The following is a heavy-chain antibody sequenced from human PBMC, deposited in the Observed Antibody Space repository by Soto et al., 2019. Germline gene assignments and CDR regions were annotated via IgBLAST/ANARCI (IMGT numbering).Heavy chain of an antibody. CDR2: TYYSGST. D-gene: IGHD1-1*01. J-gene: IGHJ6*02. CDR3: ARELRVELEPYGMDV. Sequence: SETLSLTCTVSGGSISSGDYYWSWIRQPPGRGLEWIGYTYYSGSTYYNPSLKSRVTISVDTSKDQFSLKLSSVTAADTAVYYCARELRVELEPYGMDVWGQGTTVTVSS. CDR1: GGSISSGDYY. V-gene: IGHV4-30-4*01.